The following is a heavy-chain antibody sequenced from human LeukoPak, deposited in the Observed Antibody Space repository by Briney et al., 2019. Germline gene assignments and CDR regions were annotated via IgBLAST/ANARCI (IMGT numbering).Heavy chain of an antibody. CDR2: IYYSGST. Sequence: SETLSLTCTVSGGSISSYYWSWIRQPPGKGLEWIGYIYYSGSTYYSPSLKSRVTISVDTSRNQFSLKLTSVTAADTAVYYCARDGPIKWGQGTLVTVSS. CDR3: ARDGPIK. J-gene: IGHJ4*02. V-gene: IGHV4-59*12. CDR1: GGSISSYY. D-gene: IGHD5-24*01.